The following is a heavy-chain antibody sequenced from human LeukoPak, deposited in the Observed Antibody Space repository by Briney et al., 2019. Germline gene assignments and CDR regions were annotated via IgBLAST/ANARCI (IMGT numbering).Heavy chain of an antibody. D-gene: IGHD3-22*01. V-gene: IGHV1-69*04. CDR3: AGESRPNYYDSSGYRFDY. Sequence: SVKVSCKASGGTFSSYAISWVRQAPGQGLEWMGRIIPIFGIANYAQKFQGRVTITADKSTSTAYMELSSLRSEDTAVYYCAGESRPNYYDSSGYRFDYWGQGTLVTASS. CDR1: GGTFSSYA. CDR2: IIPIFGIA. J-gene: IGHJ4*02.